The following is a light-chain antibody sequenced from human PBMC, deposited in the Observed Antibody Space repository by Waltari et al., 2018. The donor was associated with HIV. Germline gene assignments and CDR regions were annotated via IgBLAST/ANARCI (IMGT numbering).Light chain of an antibody. CDR2: AKN. CDR3: ARYRGSGVSV. V-gene: IGLV8-61*01. Sequence: QSVFTQQPSFSVSPAGPVTPPCCLTFVSVSIGNSPDWYQQTPGQTTLTSIYAKNLRSAGVPDRFSGTIRRNKAAVTITRAQADDDGDYYGARYRGSGVSVFGGGTKVTVL. CDR1: FVSVSIGNS. J-gene: IGLJ3*02.